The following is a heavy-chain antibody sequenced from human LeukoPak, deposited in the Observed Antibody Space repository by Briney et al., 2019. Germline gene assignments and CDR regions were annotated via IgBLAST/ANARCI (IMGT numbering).Heavy chain of an antibody. D-gene: IGHD6-19*01. J-gene: IGHJ3*02. CDR1: GYALTELS. CDR3: ATAKYSSGWYGAFDI. V-gene: IGHV1-24*01. Sequence: ASVKVSCKVSGYALTELSMHWVRQAPGKGLEWMGGFDPEDGETIYAQKLQGRVTMTEDTSTDTAYMELSSLRSEDAAVYYCATAKYSSGWYGAFDIWGQGTMVTVSS. CDR2: FDPEDGET.